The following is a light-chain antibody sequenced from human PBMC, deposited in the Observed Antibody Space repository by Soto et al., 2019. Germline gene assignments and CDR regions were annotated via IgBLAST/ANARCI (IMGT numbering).Light chain of an antibody. CDR1: SSNIGSNN. CDR2: NNN. V-gene: IGLV1-44*01. J-gene: IGLJ3*02. CDR3: AVLDDGLNGWV. Sequence: QSVVTQPPSASGTPGQRVTISCSGSSSNIGSNNVNWYQQLPGTAPKLLIYNNNQRPSGVPDRFSGSKSATSASLAISGLQSEDEADYYCAVLDDGLNGWVFGGGTKLTVL.